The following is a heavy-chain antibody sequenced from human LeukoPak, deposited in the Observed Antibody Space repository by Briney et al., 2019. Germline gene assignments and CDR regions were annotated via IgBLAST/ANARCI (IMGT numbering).Heavy chain of an antibody. CDR3: ARGGLENGYHSNDGFDI. J-gene: IGHJ3*02. V-gene: IGHV4-59*01. D-gene: IGHD3-22*01. Sequence: PSESPSLTCAVSVGSISGYSWSWICQPAGKGVERIGYIYYSGSIKYTPSLTSRVTMSEDTSRNKFSLKLSSVTAADTAVYYCARGGLENGYHSNDGFDIWGQGTMVTVSS. CDR1: VGSISGYS. CDR2: IYYSGSI.